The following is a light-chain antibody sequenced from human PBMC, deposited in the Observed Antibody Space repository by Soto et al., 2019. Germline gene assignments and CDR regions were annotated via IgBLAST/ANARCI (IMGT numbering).Light chain of an antibody. CDR1: QNINSN. CDR3: QQYSSSSEWT. J-gene: IGKJ1*01. V-gene: IGKV3-15*01. CDR2: GAS. Sequence: ETVMTQSPATLSVSPGETATLSCRASQNINSNLAWYQQKPGQAPRLLIYGASTRATGIPDRFSGGGSGTEFTLTISSLQSEDFATYYCQQYSSSSEWTFGQGTKVEIK.